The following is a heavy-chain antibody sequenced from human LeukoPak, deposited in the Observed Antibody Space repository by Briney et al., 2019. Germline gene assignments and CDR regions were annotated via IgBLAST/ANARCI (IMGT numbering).Heavy chain of an antibody. CDR2: INPSGGST. Sequence: ASVKVSCKASGDTFTSYYMHWVRQAPGQGLEWMGIINPSGGSTSYAQKFQGRVTMTRDMSTSTVYMELSSLRSEDTAVYYCARSVDSSGKRHWFDPWGQGTLVTVSS. D-gene: IGHD3-22*01. CDR3: ARSVDSSGKRHWFDP. J-gene: IGHJ5*02. CDR1: GDTFTSYY. V-gene: IGHV1-46*01.